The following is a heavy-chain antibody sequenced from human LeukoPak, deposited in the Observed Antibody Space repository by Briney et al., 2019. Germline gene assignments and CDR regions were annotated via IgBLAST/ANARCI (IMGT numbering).Heavy chain of an antibody. D-gene: IGHD6-13*01. CDR2: INHSGST. J-gene: IGHJ5*02. V-gene: IGHV4-34*01. Sequence: PSETLSLTCAVYGGSFSGYYWSWIRQPLGKGLEWIGEINHSGSTNYNPSLKSRVTISVDTSKNQFSLKLSSVTAADTAVYYCARGRAAGEGNWFDPWGQGTLVTVSS. CDR3: ARGRAAGEGNWFDP. CDR1: GGSFSGYY.